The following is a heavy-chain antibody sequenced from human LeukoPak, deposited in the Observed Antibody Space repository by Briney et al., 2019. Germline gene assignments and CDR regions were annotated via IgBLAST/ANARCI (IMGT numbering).Heavy chain of an antibody. CDR2: IVGNGVTT. V-gene: IGHV3-23*01. J-gene: IGHJ4*02. Sequence: GGSLRLSCAASGFTYSSYAMNWVRQAPGKGLEWVSSIVGNGVTTYYADSVKGRFTISRDNSKNTLFLQMNSLRAEDTAVYYCARHELGTTRDYWGQGTLVTVSS. CDR3: ARHELGTTRDY. CDR1: GFTYSSYA. D-gene: IGHD1-1*01.